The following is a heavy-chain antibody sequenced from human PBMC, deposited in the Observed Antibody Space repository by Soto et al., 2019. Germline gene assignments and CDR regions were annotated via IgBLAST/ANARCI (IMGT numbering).Heavy chain of an antibody. Sequence: QVQLVQSGAEVKKPGSSVKVSCEASGGTFSSYPINWVRQAPEQGLEWMGGIIPFFGTSNYAQKFQGRVTITADDSTSTAYMELRSLRSADTAVYYCARVGHITNYGMAVWGQGTTVTVSS. CDR3: ARVGHITNYGMAV. J-gene: IGHJ6*02. CDR2: IIPFFGTS. CDR1: GGTFSSYP. D-gene: IGHD1-26*01. V-gene: IGHV1-69*01.